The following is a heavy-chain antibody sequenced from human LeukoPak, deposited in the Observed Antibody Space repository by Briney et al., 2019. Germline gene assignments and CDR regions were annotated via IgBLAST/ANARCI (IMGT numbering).Heavy chain of an antibody. Sequence: PGGSLRLSCSASGFAFSDYWMNWVSQAPGKGPEWVANINLGGSAKLYVDSVKGRCTISRDNAKNSLYLQMNSLRVEDTAVYYCAAWGLHNYWGQGTLVTISS. D-gene: IGHD7-27*01. CDR3: AAWGLHNY. J-gene: IGHJ4*02. CDR1: GFAFSDYW. CDR2: INLGGSAK. V-gene: IGHV3-7*01.